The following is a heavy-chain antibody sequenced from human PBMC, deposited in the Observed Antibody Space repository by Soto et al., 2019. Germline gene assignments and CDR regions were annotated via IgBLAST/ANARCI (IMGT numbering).Heavy chain of an antibody. D-gene: IGHD3-9*01. V-gene: IGHV3-30-3*01. CDR1: GFTFSSYA. J-gene: IGHJ6*02. CDR2: ISYDGSNK. CDR3: ARDGPPLFLTGYYDYYYGMDV. Sequence: GGSLRLSCAASGFTFSSYAMHWVRQAPGKGLEWVAVISYDGSNKYYADSVKGRFTISRDNSKNTLYLQMNSLRAEDTAVYYCARDGPPLFLTGYYDYYYGMDVWGQGTTVTVSS.